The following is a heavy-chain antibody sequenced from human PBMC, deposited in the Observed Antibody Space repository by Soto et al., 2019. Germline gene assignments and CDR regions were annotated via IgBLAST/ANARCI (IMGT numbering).Heavy chain of an antibody. Sequence: EVQLVESGGGLVQPGGSLRLSCAGSALTASKNYMSWVGQPPGKGLEWVSVIYSGGTTYYADSVKDRFSISRDNSKSTLYLQMDNLRAGDTAVYYCARGGSGSDWDYYGMDVWGQGTTVTVSS. CDR2: IYSGGTT. CDR3: ARGGSGSDWDYYGMDV. V-gene: IGHV3-66*01. D-gene: IGHD3-10*01. CDR1: ALTASKNY. J-gene: IGHJ6*02.